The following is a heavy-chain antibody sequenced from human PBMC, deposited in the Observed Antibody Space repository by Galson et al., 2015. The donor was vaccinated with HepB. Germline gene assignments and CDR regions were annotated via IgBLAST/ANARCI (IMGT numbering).Heavy chain of an antibody. CDR3: ARSSSAAGSGWYFDY. CDR2: ISAYNGNT. V-gene: IGHV1-18*01. CDR1: GYTFTSYG. J-gene: IGHJ4*02. D-gene: IGHD6-13*01. Sequence: SVKVSCKASGYTFTSYGISWVRQAPGQGLEWMGWISAYNGNTNYAQKLQGRVTMTTDTATSTAYMELRSLRSDDTAVYYCARSSSAAGSGWYFDYWGQGTLVTVSS.